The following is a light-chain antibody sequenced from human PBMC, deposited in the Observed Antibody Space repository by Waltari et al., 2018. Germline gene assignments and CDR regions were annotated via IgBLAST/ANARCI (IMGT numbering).Light chain of an antibody. CDR2: GAS. Sequence: EIVLTQSPGTLSLSPGERATLSGRASQGVRSSELAWYHQKPGQAPRLLIFGASNRATGIPDRFSGSGSGTDFTLTISRLEPEDFAVYYCLQYGSSPWTFGQGTKVEIK. CDR3: LQYGSSPWT. J-gene: IGKJ1*01. V-gene: IGKV3-20*01. CDR1: QGVRSSE.